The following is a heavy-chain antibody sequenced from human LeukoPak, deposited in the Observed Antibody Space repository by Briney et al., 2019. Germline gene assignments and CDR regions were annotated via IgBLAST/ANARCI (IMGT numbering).Heavy chain of an antibody. J-gene: IGHJ4*02. CDR3: VRGDTMVRGTLGY. CDR1: GYTFTGYY. Sequence: ASVKVSCKASGYTFTGYYMHWVRQASGQGLEWMGRINPNSGDTKHAQKFQGRVTMTRDTSISTAYMELSRLRSDDTAVYYCVRGDTMVRGTLGYWGQGTLVTVSS. CDR2: INPNSGDT. D-gene: IGHD3-10*01. V-gene: IGHV1-2*06.